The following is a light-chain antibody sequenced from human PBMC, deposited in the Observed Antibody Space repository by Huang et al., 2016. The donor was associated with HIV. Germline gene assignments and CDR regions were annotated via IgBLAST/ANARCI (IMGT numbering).Light chain of an antibody. CDR3: QHYSSFPWT. CDR1: QSIGTW. J-gene: IGKJ1*01. Sequence: DIQMTQSSATLSASVGDRVTITCRASQSIGTWLAWYQQKPGKAPNLLIYEASTLESGVPSRVSGGGSGTEFTLTINSLQPDDFATYYCQHYSSFPWTFGQGTKVEV. CDR2: EAS. V-gene: IGKV1-5*03.